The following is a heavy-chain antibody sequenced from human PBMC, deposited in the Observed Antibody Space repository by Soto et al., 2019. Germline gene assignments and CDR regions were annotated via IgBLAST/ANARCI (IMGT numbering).Heavy chain of an antibody. CDR1: GYTFTRYY. CDR2: INPSGGST. V-gene: IGHV1-46*01. D-gene: IGHD3-3*01. Sequence: ASVKVSCKASGYTFTRYYMHWVRQAPGQGLEWMGIINPSGGSTSYAQKFQGRVTMTRDTSTSTVYMELSSLRSEDTAVYYCARAGTIFGVVIINPIGMDVWGQGTTVTVSS. CDR3: ARAGTIFGVVIINPIGMDV. J-gene: IGHJ6*02.